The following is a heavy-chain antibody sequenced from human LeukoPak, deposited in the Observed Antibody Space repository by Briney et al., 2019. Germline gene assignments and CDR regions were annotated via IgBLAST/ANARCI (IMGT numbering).Heavy chain of an antibody. CDR1: GYTLTELS. D-gene: IGHD3-10*01. Sequence: ASVKVSCKVSGYTLTELSMHWVRQATGQGLEWMGWMNPNSGNTGYAQKFQGRVTMTRNTSISTAYMELSSLRSEDTAVYYCARGLSKVRGVIMNYWGQGTLVTVSS. CDR3: ARGLSKVRGVIMNY. J-gene: IGHJ4*02. V-gene: IGHV1-8*01. CDR2: MNPNSGNT.